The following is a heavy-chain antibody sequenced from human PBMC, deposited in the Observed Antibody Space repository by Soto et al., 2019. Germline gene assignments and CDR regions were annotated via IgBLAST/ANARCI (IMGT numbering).Heavy chain of an antibody. CDR3: ARGVYDYWSGYYAGSGLDV. Sequence: QVHLLESGPGLVRPSETLSLTCSVSGGSMSPYYWSWIRQSPRTGLEWIGYIYYSGNTNYNPSLKSRVTISVDTSKSQFSLKLNSVTAADSAVYYCARGVYDYWSGYYAGSGLDVWGQGTTVIVSS. V-gene: IGHV4-59*01. CDR1: GGSMSPYY. J-gene: IGHJ6*02. CDR2: IYYSGNT. D-gene: IGHD3-3*01.